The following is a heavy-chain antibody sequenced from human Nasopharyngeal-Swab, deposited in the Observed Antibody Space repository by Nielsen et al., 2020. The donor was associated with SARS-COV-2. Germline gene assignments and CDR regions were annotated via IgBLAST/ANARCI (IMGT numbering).Heavy chain of an antibody. Sequence: GESLKISCAASGFPFNNYGMNWVRQAPGEGLEWVSTVDPSGGSTYYADSVRGRFTISRDNSKNTLYLQMNSLRAEDTAVYYCARGTGGSGSLDYWGQGTLVTVSP. D-gene: IGHD6-19*01. V-gene: IGHV3-23*01. CDR1: GFPFNNYG. CDR3: ARGTGGSGSLDY. J-gene: IGHJ4*02. CDR2: VDPSGGST.